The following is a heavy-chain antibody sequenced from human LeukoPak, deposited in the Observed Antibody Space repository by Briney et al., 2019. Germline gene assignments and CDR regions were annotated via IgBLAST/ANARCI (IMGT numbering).Heavy chain of an antibody. D-gene: IGHD5-12*01. CDR2: VDYSGST. CDR1: GGSMSRSNYY. Sequence: SETQSLTCTVSGGSMSRSNYYWGWVRQPPGTGLEWLGSVDYSGSTYYNSSLKSRVTISVDTSKKQFSLNLNSVTAADTAVYYCARQWGSNDYDYWLGDLVFDYWGQGTLVTVSS. V-gene: IGHV4-39*01. CDR3: ARQWGSNDYDYWLGDLVFDY. J-gene: IGHJ4*02.